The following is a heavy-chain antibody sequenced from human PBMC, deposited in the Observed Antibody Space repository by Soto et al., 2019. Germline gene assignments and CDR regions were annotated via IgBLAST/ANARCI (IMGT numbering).Heavy chain of an antibody. J-gene: IGHJ6*03. CDR2: ISSSSSTI. V-gene: IGHV3-48*01. Sequence: EVQLVESGGGLVQPGGSRRLSCAASGFTFSSYSMNWVRQAPGKGLEWVSYISSSSSTIYYADSVKGRFTISRDNAKNSLYLQMNSLRAEDTAVYYCARDGIAARNYYYYMDVWGKGTTVTVSS. CDR1: GFTFSSYS. CDR3: ARDGIAARNYYYYMDV. D-gene: IGHD6-13*01.